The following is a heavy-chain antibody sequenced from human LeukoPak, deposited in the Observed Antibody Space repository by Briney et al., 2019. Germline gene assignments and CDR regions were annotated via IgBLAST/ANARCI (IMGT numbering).Heavy chain of an antibody. CDR3: ARDWENGMDV. J-gene: IGHJ6*04. CDR1: GFTFSSHG. Sequence: PGGSLRLSCAASGFTFSSHGMHWVRQAPGKGLEWAAVIWYDGSDEYYADSVKGRFTISRDNSKNTLYLQMNSLRAEDTAVYYCARDWENGMDVWGKGTTVTVSS. CDR2: IWYDGSDE. V-gene: IGHV3-33*01. D-gene: IGHD1-26*01.